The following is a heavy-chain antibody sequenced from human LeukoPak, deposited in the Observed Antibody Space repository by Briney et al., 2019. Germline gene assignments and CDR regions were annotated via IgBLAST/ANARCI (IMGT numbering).Heavy chain of an antibody. Sequence: GGSLRLSCAASGFTFSSYTMNWVRQAPGKGLEWVSYISSSNGAVYYADSVKGRFTISRDNAKNSLYLQMNSLRAEDTAVYYCALVAPYYYYAMDVWGQGTTVTVSS. D-gene: IGHD3-9*01. CDR3: ALVAPYYYYAMDV. CDR2: ISSSNGAV. V-gene: IGHV3-48*04. CDR1: GFTFSSYT. J-gene: IGHJ6*02.